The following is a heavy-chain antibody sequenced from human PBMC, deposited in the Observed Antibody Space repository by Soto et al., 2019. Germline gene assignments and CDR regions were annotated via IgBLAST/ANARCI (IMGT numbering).Heavy chain of an antibody. J-gene: IGHJ4*02. CDR1: GGSTSSYY. CDR3: VKSPYVDMVATIRGLVDY. CDR2: IYYSGST. Sequence: SETLSLTCSVSGGSTSSYYWSWIRQPPGKGLEWIGYIYYSGSTDYSPSLKSRVTMSIDTSQNQVSLKLTSVTTADTAVYYCVKSPYVDMVATIRGLVDYWGQGTLVTVSS. D-gene: IGHD5-12*01. V-gene: IGHV4-59*01.